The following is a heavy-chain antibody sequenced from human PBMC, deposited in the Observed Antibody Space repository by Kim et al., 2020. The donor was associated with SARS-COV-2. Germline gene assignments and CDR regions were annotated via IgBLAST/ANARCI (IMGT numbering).Heavy chain of an antibody. CDR3: ARANDLIDFDY. V-gene: IGHV4-30-2*05. D-gene: IGHD3-3*01. Sequence: TYYNPSLKSRVTISVDTSKNQFSLKLSSVTAADTAVYYCARANDLIDFDYWGQGTLVTVSS. J-gene: IGHJ4*02. CDR2: T.